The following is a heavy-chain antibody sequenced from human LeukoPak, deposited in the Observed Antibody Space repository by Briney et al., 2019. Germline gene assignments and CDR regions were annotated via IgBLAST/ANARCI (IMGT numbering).Heavy chain of an antibody. CDR1: GFTFGDYA. J-gene: IGHJ3*02. D-gene: IGHD3-9*01. Sequence: GGSLRLSCTASGFTFGDYAMSWVRQAPGKGLEWVGFIRSKAYGGTTEYAASVKGRSTISRDDSKSIAYLQMNSLKTEDTAVYYCTRTAFYYDILTGYSAGAAFDIWGQGTMVTVSS. CDR3: TRTAFYYDILTGYSAGAAFDI. CDR2: IRSKAYGGTT. V-gene: IGHV3-49*04.